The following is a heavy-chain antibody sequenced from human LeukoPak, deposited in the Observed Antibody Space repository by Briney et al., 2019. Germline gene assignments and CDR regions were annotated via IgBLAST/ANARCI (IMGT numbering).Heavy chain of an antibody. V-gene: IGHV7-4-1*02. CDR2: INTNTGNP. J-gene: IGHJ5*02. Sequence: GASVKVSCKASGYTFTSYAMNWVREAPGQGLEWMGWINTNTGNPTYAQGFTGRFVFSLDTSVSTAYLQISSLKAEDTAVYYCAGDYYDSSGYNWFDPWGQGTLVTVSS. CDR1: GYTFTSYA. CDR3: AGDYYDSSGYNWFDP. D-gene: IGHD3-22*01.